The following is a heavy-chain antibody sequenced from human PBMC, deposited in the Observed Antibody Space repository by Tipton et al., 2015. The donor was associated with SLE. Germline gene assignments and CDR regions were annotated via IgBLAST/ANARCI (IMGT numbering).Heavy chain of an antibody. CDR3: AREVPGAGAFDI. Sequence: SLRLSCAASGFTFSDYYMSWIRQAPGKGLEWVSYISSSSSYTNYADSVKGRFTISRDNAKNSLYLQMNSLRAEDTAVYYCAREVPGAGAFDIWGQGTMVTVSS. CDR1: GFTFSDYY. J-gene: IGHJ3*02. V-gene: IGHV3-11*06. CDR2: ISSSSSYT. D-gene: IGHD3-10*01.